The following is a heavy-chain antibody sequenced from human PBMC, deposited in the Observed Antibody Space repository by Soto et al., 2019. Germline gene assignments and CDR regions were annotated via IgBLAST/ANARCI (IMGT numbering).Heavy chain of an antibody. CDR2: IIPTGST. CDR1: CASVSGQY. J-gene: IGHJ6*02. D-gene: IGHD3-10*01. V-gene: IGHV4-34*01. CDR3: ARGGITMAWNYYYYGMDV. Sequence: PSETLSLTCAVSCASVSGQYWSWIRQPPGKGLEWVGEIIPTGSTTYNPSLKSRLSFSLDTSKNHFSLNLSSVSVADTAVYYCARGGITMAWNYYYYGMDVWGQGTTVTVSS.